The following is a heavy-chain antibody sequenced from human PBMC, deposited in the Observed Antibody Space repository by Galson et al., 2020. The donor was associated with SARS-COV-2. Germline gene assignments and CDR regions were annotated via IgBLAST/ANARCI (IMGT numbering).Heavy chain of an antibody. J-gene: IGHJ4*02. Sequence: TRGSLRLSCAASGFTFSSYGMHWVRQAPGKGLEWVAVIWYDGSNKYYADSVKGRFTISRDNSKNTLYLQMNSLRAEDTAVYYCARDPFGDSSGYYHSGQFDYWGQGTLVTVSS. CDR1: GFTFSSYG. CDR2: IWYDGSNK. D-gene: IGHD3-22*01. V-gene: IGHV3-33*01. CDR3: ARDPFGDSSGYYHSGQFDY.